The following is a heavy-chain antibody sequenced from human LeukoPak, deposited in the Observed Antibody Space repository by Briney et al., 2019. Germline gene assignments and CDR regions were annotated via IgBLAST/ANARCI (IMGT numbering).Heavy chain of an antibody. CDR1: GYTFTGYY. Sequence: GASVKVSCKTSGYTFTGYYMHWVRQAPGQGLEWMGWITPSSGGTDSAQRFQGRVTMTRDTSISTAYMELIRLTSDDTAVYYCARSSSDSAGAFEVWGQGTMVTVSS. J-gene: IGHJ3*01. CDR3: ARSSSDSAGAFEV. CDR2: ITPSSGGT. V-gene: IGHV1-2*02. D-gene: IGHD2-2*01.